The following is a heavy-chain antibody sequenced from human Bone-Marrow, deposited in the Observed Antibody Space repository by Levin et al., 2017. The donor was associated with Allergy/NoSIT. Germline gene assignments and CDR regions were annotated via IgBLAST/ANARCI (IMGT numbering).Heavy chain of an antibody. Sequence: SETLSLTCAVSGGSVSSNSWWSWVRQSPAKGLEWIAEVHGGGSTNFNPSLKSRVTISVDKSKNQFSLKLASVTAADTAVYYCAKERLGYYGSGSPLDYWGQGTLVTVSS. J-gene: IGHJ4*02. D-gene: IGHD3-10*01. CDR1: GGSVSSNSW. V-gene: IGHV4-4*02. CDR2: VHGGGST. CDR3: AKERLGYYGSGSPLDY.